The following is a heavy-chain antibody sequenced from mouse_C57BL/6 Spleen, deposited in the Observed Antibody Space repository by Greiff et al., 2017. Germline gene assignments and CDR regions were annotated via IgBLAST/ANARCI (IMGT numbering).Heavy chain of an antibody. D-gene: IGHD1-1*01. CDR3: ARSGGSRPFAY. J-gene: IGHJ3*01. CDR2: IYPGDGDT. CDR1: GYAFSSSW. V-gene: IGHV1-82*01. Sequence: VKLMESGPELVKPGASVKISCKASGYAFSSSWMNWVKQRPGKGLEWIGRIYPGDGDTNYNGKFKGKATLTADKSSSTAYMQLSSLTSEDSAVYFCARSGGSRPFAYWGQGTLVTVSA.